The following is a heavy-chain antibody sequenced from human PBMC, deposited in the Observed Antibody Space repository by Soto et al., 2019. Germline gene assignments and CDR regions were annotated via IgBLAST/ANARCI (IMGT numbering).Heavy chain of an antibody. Sequence: SETLSLTCTVSGGSVSNSNYYWGWIRQSPGRGLEWIGSVYYRGRSYSKSSVKSRVTISVDTSKNQFSLNLNSVTASDTAVYYCVSQRTSVLTQAYFDYWGPGALVTVSS. V-gene: IGHV4-39*01. J-gene: IGHJ4*02. CDR3: VSQRTSVLTQAYFDY. CDR1: GGSVSNSNYY. D-gene: IGHD2-8*01. CDR2: VYYRGRS.